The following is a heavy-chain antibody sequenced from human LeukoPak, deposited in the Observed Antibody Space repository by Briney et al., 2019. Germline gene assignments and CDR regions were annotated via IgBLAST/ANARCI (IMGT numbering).Heavy chain of an antibody. CDR3: ARGSTRGYCSGGSCSSIYYFDY. D-gene: IGHD2-15*01. CDR2: TYYRSKWYN. V-gene: IGHV6-1*01. Sequence: SQTLSLTCAISGDSVFSNSASWNWIRQSPSRGLEWLGRTYYRSKWYNDYVVSVKSRITINPGTSNNQFSLQLNSVTPEDTAVYNCARGSTRGYCSGGSCSSIYYFDYWGQGTLVTVSS. J-gene: IGHJ4*02. CDR1: GDSVFSNSAS.